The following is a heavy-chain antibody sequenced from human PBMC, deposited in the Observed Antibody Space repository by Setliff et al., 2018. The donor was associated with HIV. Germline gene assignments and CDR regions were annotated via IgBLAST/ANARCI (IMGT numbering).Heavy chain of an antibody. D-gene: IGHD3-22*01. CDR1: GFTFSSYA. CDR2: ISYDGSNK. J-gene: IGHJ3*02. Sequence: GGSLRLSCAASGFTFSSYAMHWVRQAPGKGLEWVAVISYDGSNKYYADSVKGRFTISRDNSKNTLYPQMNSLRAEDTAVYYCARGGGGYDSSGNDAFDIWGQGTMVTVSS. V-gene: IGHV3-30*04. CDR3: ARGGGGYDSSGNDAFDI.